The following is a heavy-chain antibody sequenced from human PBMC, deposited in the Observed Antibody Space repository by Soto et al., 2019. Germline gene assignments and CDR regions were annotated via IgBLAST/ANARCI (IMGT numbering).Heavy chain of an antibody. D-gene: IGHD3-10*01. CDR2: IYYSGST. V-gene: IGHV4-59*01. J-gene: IGHJ3*02. Sequence: SETLSLTCTVSGGSISSYYWSWIRQPPGKGLEWIGYIYYSGSTNYNPSLKGRVTISVDTSKNQFSLKLSSVTAADTAVYYCARGYGSGSPYAFDIWGQGTMVTVSS. CDR1: GGSISSYY. CDR3: ARGYGSGSPYAFDI.